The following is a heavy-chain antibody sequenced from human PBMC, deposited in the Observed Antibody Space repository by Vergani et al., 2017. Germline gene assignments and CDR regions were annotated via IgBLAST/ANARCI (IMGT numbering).Heavy chain of an antibody. V-gene: IGHV3-9*02. J-gene: IGHJ5*02. CDR1: GFTSAGYA. CDR3: AKDFGTSSGGGLFDP. D-gene: IGHD6-6*01. Sequence: EVQLEESGGGLVLPARSLRLSCVASGFTSAGYAMHWVRQAPGKGLEWVSVISWNSNSIGYADSVKGRFIISGDNAKNSLYLQMNSLRAEDTSLYYCAKDFGTSSGGGLFDPWGQGTLVTVSS. CDR2: ISWNSNSI.